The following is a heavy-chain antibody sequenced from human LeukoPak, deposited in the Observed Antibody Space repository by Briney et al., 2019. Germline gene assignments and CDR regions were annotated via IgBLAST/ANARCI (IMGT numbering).Heavy chain of an antibody. Sequence: SETLSLTCTVSGGSISSSSYYWGWIRQPPGKGLEWIGSIYYSGSTYYNPSLKSRVTISVDTSKNQFSLKLSSVTAADMAVCYCARHFLYDFWSGYPEVFDYWGQGTLVTVSS. CDR1: GGSISSSSYY. CDR2: IYYSGST. CDR3: ARHFLYDFWSGYPEVFDY. J-gene: IGHJ4*02. D-gene: IGHD3-3*01. V-gene: IGHV4-39*01.